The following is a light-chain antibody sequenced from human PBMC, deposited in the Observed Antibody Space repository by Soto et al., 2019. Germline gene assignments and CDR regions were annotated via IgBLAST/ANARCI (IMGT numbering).Light chain of an antibody. V-gene: IGLV2-23*01. Sequence: QSVLTQPASVSGSPGQSITISCTGTSSDVGSYNLVSWYQQHPGKAPKLMIYEGSKRPSGVSNRFSGSKSANTASLTISGLQAEDEADYYCCSYAPGGTLVFGGGTQVTVL. CDR2: EGS. J-gene: IGLJ2*01. CDR3: CSYAPGGTLV. CDR1: SSDVGSYNL.